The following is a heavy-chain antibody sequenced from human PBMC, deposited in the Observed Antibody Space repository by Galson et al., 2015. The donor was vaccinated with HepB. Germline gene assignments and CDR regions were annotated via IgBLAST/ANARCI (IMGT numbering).Heavy chain of an antibody. Sequence: SVKVSCKASGYTFTNYAMHWVRQAPGQRLEWMGWINPGNGNTKYSQKFQGRVTITRDTSASTAYMELGSLRSADTAVYYCARVPRYDSSGYYPWWGQGTLVTVSS. J-gene: IGHJ4*02. CDR2: INPGNGNT. D-gene: IGHD3-22*01. CDR1: GYTFTNYA. V-gene: IGHV1-3*01. CDR3: ARVPRYDSSGYYPW.